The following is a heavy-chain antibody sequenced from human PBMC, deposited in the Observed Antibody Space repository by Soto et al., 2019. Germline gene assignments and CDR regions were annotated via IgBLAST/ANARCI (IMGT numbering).Heavy chain of an antibody. J-gene: IGHJ4*02. V-gene: IGHV1-18*04. D-gene: IGHD5-12*01. CDR3: ARVQSSGYDY. CDR2: MSPNNGNT. Sequence: QVQLVQSGVELKKPGASVRVSCKASGYTFTNYGISWVRQAPGQGLEWVGWMSPNNGNTHYAPKLQGRVTMTRDTHTNTAYLDLRSLRSDVTSVYYGARVQSSGYDYWGQGTLVAVSS. CDR1: GYTFTNYG.